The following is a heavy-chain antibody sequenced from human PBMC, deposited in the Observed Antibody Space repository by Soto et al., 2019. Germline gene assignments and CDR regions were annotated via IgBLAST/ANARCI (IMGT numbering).Heavy chain of an antibody. D-gene: IGHD2-15*01. J-gene: IGHJ5*02. CDR3: ARDPVVVVAAKVFDP. Sequence: ASVKVSCKASGYTFTSYAMHWVRQAPGQRLEWMGWINAGNGNTKYSQKFQGRVTITRDTSASTAYMELSSLRSEDTAVYYCARDPVVVVAAKVFDPWGQGTLVTAPQ. CDR1: GYTFTSYA. CDR2: INAGNGNT. V-gene: IGHV1-3*01.